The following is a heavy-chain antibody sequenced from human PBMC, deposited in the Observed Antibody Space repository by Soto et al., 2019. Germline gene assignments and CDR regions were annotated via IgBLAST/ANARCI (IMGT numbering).Heavy chain of an antibody. D-gene: IGHD3-22*01. CDR1: GGAFSSYA. J-gene: IGHJ4*02. Sequence: QVQLVQSGAEVKKPGSSVKVSYKASGGAFSSYAISWVRQAPGQGLEWMGGIIPIFGTANYAQKFQGRVTITADESTNTAYMELSSLRSEDTAVYYCARWHYYDSSGYSYYFDYWGQGTLVTVSS. V-gene: IGHV1-69*01. CDR2: IIPIFGTA. CDR3: ARWHYYDSSGYSYYFDY.